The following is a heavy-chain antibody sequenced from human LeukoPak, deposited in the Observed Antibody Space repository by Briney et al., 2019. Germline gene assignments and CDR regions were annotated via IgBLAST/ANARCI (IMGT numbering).Heavy chain of an antibody. V-gene: IGHV3-30-3*01. CDR2: ISYDGSNK. CDR1: GFTFSSYA. J-gene: IGHJ5*02. D-gene: IGHD6-19*01. Sequence: QPGRSLRLSCAASGFTFSSYAMHWVRQAPGKGLEWVAVISYDGSNKYYADSVKGRFTISRDNAKNSLYLQMNSLRAEDTALYYCAKDISRRGDSSGWYDHWGQGTLVTVSS. CDR3: AKDISRRGDSSGWYDH.